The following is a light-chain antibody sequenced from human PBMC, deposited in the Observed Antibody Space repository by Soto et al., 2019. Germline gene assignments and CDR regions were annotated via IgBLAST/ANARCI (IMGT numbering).Light chain of an antibody. V-gene: IGKV3-15*01. J-gene: IGKJ1*01. CDR1: QSVSSN. Sequence: EIVMTQSPATLSVSPGERATLSCRASQSVSSNLAWYQQKPGQAPRLLIYRASTRATGIPARFSGSGSGTDFTLTISRLEPEDFAVYYCQQYGSSRTFGQGTKVDIK. CDR2: RAS. CDR3: QQYGSSRT.